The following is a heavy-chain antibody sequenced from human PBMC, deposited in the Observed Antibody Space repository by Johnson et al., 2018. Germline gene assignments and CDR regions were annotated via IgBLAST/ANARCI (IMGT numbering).Heavy chain of an antibody. CDR2: INAGNGNT. Sequence: VQLVESGAEVKKPGASVKVSCKASGYTFTSYAMHWVRQAPGQRLEWMGWINAGNGNTKYSQKFQGRVTITRDTSASTAYMELSSLRSEDTAVYYCAREGQTTVTNYYYYMDVWGKGTTVTVSS. J-gene: IGHJ6*03. CDR3: AREGQTTVTNYYYYMDV. CDR1: GYTFTSYA. V-gene: IGHV1-3*01. D-gene: IGHD4-11*01.